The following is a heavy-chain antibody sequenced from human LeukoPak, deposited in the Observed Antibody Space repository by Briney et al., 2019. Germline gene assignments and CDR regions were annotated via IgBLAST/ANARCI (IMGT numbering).Heavy chain of an antibody. CDR1: GGSISSYY. J-gene: IGHJ6*03. D-gene: IGHD6-13*01. CDR3: ARDLAPGNSYYYYYCMDV. CDR2: IYYSGST. V-gene: IGHV4-59*01. Sequence: SETLSLTRTVSGGSISSYYWSWIRQPPGKGLEWIGYIYYSGSTNYNPSLKSRVTISVDTSKNQFSLKLSSVTAADTAVYYCARDLAPGNSYYYYYCMDVWGKGTTVTVSS.